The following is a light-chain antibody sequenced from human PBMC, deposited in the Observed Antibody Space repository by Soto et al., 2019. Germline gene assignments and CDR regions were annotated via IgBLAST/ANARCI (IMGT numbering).Light chain of an antibody. CDR2: YDS. Sequence: SYELTQPPSVSVAPEKTATITCGGNNIGNKRVHWYRQKPGQAPVLVISYDSDRPSGIPERFSGSNSGNTATPTISRVEDGDEADYYCQVWDIMTDNYVFGPGTKVTVL. CDR3: QVWDIMTDNYV. V-gene: IGLV3-21*04. J-gene: IGLJ1*01. CDR1: NIGNKR.